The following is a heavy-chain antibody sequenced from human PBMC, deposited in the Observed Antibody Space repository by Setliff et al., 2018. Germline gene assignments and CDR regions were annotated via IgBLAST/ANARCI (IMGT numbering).Heavy chain of an antibody. V-gene: IGHV4-4*08. Sequence: PSETLSLTCTVSGGSISRYHWSWIRQPPGKGLEWIGYIQTSGTTNYNPSLKSRVTISVDTSKNQFSLRLNSVTAADTAIYYCARGLNSDSWTFAYWGQGSLVTVSS. J-gene: IGHJ4*02. CDR3: ARGLNSDSWTFAY. CDR2: IQTSGTT. CDR1: GGSISRYH. D-gene: IGHD2-15*01.